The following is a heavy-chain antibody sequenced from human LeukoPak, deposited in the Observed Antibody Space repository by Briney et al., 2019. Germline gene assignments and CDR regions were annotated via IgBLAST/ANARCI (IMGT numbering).Heavy chain of an antibody. CDR2: ISSSGGST. CDR1: GFTFNSYA. J-gene: IGHJ4*02. Sequence: GGSLRLSCAASGFTFNSYAMSWVRRAPGKGLEWVSTISSSGGSTYYAGSVKGRFTISRDNSKNTLYLQMNSLRAEDAALYYCANHGGWPRFDYWGQGTLVTVSS. V-gene: IGHV3-23*01. CDR3: ANHGGWPRFDY. D-gene: IGHD6-19*01.